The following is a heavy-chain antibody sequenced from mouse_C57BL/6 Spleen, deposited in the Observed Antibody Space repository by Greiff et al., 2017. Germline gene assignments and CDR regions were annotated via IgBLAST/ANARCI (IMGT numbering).Heavy chain of an antibody. CDR3: ARHGNYVRYFDV. D-gene: IGHD2-1*01. CDR1: EYEFPSHY. J-gene: IGHJ1*03. CDR2: INSYGGST. Sequence: DVQLVESGGGLVQPGESLKLSCESNEYEFPSHYMSWVRKTPEKRLELVAAINSYGGSTYYPDTMERRFIISRDKTKKTLYLQMSSLRSEDTALYYCARHGNYVRYFDVWGTGTTVTVSS. V-gene: IGHV5-2*01.